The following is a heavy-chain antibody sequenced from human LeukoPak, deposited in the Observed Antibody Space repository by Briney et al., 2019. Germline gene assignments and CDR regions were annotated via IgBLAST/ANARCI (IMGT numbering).Heavy chain of an antibody. J-gene: IGHJ4*02. V-gene: IGHV3-30-3*01. Sequence: GGSLRLSCAASGFTFSSYAMHWVRQAPGKGLEWVAVISYDESNKYYADSVKGRFTISRDNSRNTLYVQVNSLETEDTAAYYCAKGSYYDSSGSFYFDYWGQGTLVTVSS. CDR1: GFTFSSYA. D-gene: IGHD3-22*01. CDR3: AKGSYYDSSGSFYFDY. CDR2: ISYDESNK.